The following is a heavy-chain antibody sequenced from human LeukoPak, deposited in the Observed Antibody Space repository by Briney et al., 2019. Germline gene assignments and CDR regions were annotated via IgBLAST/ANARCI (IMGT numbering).Heavy chain of an antibody. Sequence: GGSLRLSCAASGFTFGSYGMHWVRQAPGKGLEWVAVIWYDGSNKYYADSVKGRFTISRDNSKNTLYLQMNSLRAEDTAVYYCARELLSRENYFDYWGQGTLVTVSS. CDR1: GFTFGSYG. V-gene: IGHV3-33*01. D-gene: IGHD2-15*01. CDR3: ARELLSRENYFDY. CDR2: IWYDGSNK. J-gene: IGHJ4*02.